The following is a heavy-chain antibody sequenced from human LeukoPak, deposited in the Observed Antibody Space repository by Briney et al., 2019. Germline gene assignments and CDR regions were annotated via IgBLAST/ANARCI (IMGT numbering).Heavy chain of an antibody. Sequence: GASVKVSCKASGYTFTGYYMHWVRQAPGQGLEWMGRINPNSGGTNYAQKFQGRVTMTRDTSISTAYMELRSLRSDDTAVYYCARDQPGYSYGQTDYWGQGTLVTVSS. CDR3: ARDQPGYSYGQTDY. V-gene: IGHV1-2*06. CDR2: INPNSGGT. J-gene: IGHJ4*02. CDR1: GYTFTGYY. D-gene: IGHD5-18*01.